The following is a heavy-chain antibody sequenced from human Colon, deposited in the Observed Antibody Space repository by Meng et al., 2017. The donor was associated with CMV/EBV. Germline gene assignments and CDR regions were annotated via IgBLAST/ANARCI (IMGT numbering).Heavy chain of an antibody. Sequence: GESLKISCAATGLTVGDAWMSWVRQAPGKGLEWVGRIKRRGDGGASDYAAPVKDRFSISRDDSRNVVHLQMNSLKTEDTAVYFCTRENDFWTGNLDYYYGMDVWGQGTTVTVSS. CDR1: GLTVGDAW. CDR3: TRENDFWTGNLDYYYGMDV. J-gene: IGHJ6*02. D-gene: IGHD3/OR15-3a*01. CDR2: IKRRGDGGAS. V-gene: IGHV3-15*01.